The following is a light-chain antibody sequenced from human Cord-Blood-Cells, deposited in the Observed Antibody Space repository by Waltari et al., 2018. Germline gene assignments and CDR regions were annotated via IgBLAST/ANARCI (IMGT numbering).Light chain of an antibody. J-gene: IGLJ2*01. CDR2: KDS. CDR1: TLPKQY. V-gene: IGLV3-25*02. CDR3: QSADSSGTYVV. Sequence: SYELTQPPSVSVSTGQTARITCSGDTLPKQYAYWYQQKPGQAPVLVIYKDSERPSGIPERFSGSRSGTTVTLTISGVQAEDEADYYCQSADSSGTYVVFGGGTKLTVL.